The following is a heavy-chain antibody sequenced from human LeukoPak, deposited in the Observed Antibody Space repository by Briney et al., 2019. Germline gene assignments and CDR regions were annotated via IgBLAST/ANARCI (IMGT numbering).Heavy chain of an antibody. V-gene: IGHV1-69*02. CDR3: ARGMGYSSSSDFDY. CDR2: IIPILGIA. CDR1: GGTFSIYT. D-gene: IGHD6-6*01. J-gene: IGHJ4*02. Sequence: SVKVSCKASGGTFSIYTISWVRQAPGQGLEWMGRIIPILGIANYAQKFQGRVTITADKSTSTAHMELSSLRSEDTAVYYCARGMGYSSSSDFDYWGQGTLVTVSS.